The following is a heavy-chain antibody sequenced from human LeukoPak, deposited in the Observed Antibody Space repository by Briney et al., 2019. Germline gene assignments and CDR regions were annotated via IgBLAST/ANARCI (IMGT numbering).Heavy chain of an antibody. CDR1: GGSISSYY. CDR2: IYYSGST. V-gene: IGHV4-59*01. Sequence: SETLSLTCTVSGGSISSYYWSWIRQPPGKGLEWIGYIYYSGSTNYNPSLKSRVTISVDTSQNQFSLKLSSVTAADTAVYYCARFPYYYYGMDVWGQGTTVTVSS. J-gene: IGHJ6*02. CDR3: ARFPYYYYGMDV.